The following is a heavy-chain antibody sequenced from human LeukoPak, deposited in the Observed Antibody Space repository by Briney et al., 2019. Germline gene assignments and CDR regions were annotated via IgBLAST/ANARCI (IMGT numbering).Heavy chain of an antibody. Sequence: PSETLSLTCTVSGGSISSHYWGWIRQPPGKGLEWIGSIYYTGRAYYNPSLKNRVTVSVDTSKNQFSLKLSSVTAADTAVYYCARAYDFWSDFWGQGTLITVSS. CDR1: GGSISSHY. CDR2: IYYTGRA. D-gene: IGHD3-3*01. V-gene: IGHV4-39*01. J-gene: IGHJ4*02. CDR3: ARAYDFWSDF.